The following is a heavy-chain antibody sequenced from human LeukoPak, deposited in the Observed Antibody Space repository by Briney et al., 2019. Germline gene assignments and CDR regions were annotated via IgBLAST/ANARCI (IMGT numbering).Heavy chain of an antibody. CDR2: IKQDGSEK. J-gene: IGHJ4*02. D-gene: IGHD6-19*01. Sequence: GESLRLSCAASGFTFSSYWMSWVRQAPGKGLEWVANIKQDGSEKYYVDSVKGRFTISRDNAKNSLYLQMNSLRAEDTALYYCAKDVYSSGTGYFDYWGQGTLVTVSS. V-gene: IGHV3-7*03. CDR1: GFTFSSYW. CDR3: AKDVYSSGTGYFDY.